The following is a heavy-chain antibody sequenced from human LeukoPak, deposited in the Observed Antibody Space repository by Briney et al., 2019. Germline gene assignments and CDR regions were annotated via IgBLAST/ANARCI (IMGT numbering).Heavy chain of an antibody. V-gene: IGHV3-30*02. CDR3: TRYGSGSNHTDPFDY. J-gene: IGHJ4*02. CDR2: IRYDGSDK. D-gene: IGHD3-10*01. CDR1: GFTFSGFG. Sequence: GGSLRLSCATSGFTFSGFGMHWVGQAPGKGLEGVAFIRYDGSDKYYADSVKGGFTISRENYKKTLYVQMNRLRTEDTAVYYCTRYGSGSNHTDPFDYWGQGTLVTVSS.